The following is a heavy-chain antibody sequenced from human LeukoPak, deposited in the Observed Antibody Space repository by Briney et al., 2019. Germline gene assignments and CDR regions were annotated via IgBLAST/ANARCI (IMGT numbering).Heavy chain of an antibody. CDR1: GYSISSGYY. V-gene: IGHV4-38-2*02. J-gene: IGHJ4*02. D-gene: IGHD5-12*01. CDR3: ASGGYSGYDSPYYFDY. Sequence: SETLSLTCTVSGYSISSGYYWGWIRQPPGEGLEWIGSIYHSGTTYYNPSLQSRVTISVDTSKNQFSLKLSSVTAADTAVYYCASGGYSGYDSPYYFDYWGQGTLVTVSS. CDR2: IYHSGTT.